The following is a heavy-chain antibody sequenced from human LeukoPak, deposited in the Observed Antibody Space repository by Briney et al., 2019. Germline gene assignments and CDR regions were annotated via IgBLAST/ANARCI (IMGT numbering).Heavy chain of an antibody. D-gene: IGHD6-13*01. J-gene: IGHJ5*02. CDR3: ARDGGIAPAGPRAWFDP. Sequence: GGSLRLSCAASGITVSSNYMTWVRQAPGKGLEWVSVIYSGGSTYYADSVKGRFTISRDNSKNTLYLQMNSLRAEDTAVYYCARDGGIAPAGPRAWFDPWGQGTLVTVSS. V-gene: IGHV3-53*01. CDR2: IYSGGST. CDR1: GITVSSNY.